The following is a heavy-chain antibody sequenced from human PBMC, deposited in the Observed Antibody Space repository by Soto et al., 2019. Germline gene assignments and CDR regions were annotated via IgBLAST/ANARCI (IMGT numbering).Heavy chain of an antibody. V-gene: IGHV3-49*05. Sequence: EVQLVESGGSLVNPGRSLRLSCTTSGFIFGDYLMTWFRLPPGKGLEWVGFVRSRAYGGTTEYAASVKGRFAISRDDYKSIAYLQMNSLKTEDTAVYYCTRLSGAWNDGGFDYGGQGTLVTVSS. CDR2: VRSRAYGGTT. CDR1: GFIFGDYL. J-gene: IGHJ4*02. CDR3: TRLSGAWNDGGFDY. D-gene: IGHD1-1*01.